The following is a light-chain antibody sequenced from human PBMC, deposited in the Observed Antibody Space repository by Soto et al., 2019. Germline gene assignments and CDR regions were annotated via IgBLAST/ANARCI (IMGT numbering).Light chain of an antibody. Sequence: QSALSQPASMSGSPGQSITISCTGTSSDVGGYNYVSWYRQYPGKAPKLIIYDVNNRPSEVSNRFSGSKSGNTASLTISGLQAEDEADYYCSSHSSSSTRVVFGGGTKLTVL. V-gene: IGLV2-14*03. J-gene: IGLJ2*01. CDR2: DVN. CDR3: SSHSSSSTRVV. CDR1: SSDVGGYNY.